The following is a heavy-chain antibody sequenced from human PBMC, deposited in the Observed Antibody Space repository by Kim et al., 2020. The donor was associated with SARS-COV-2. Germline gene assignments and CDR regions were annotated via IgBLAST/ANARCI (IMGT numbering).Heavy chain of an antibody. V-gene: IGHV4-59*01. CDR1: GGSISSYY. J-gene: IGHJ5*02. CDR3: AREWNPYDFWSGYSPNNWFDP. Sequence: SETLSLTCTVSGGSISSYYWSWIRQPPGKGLEWIGYIYYSGSTNYNPSLKSRVTISVDTSKNQFSLKLSSVTAADTAVYYCAREWNPYDFWSGYSPNNWFDPWGQGTLVTVSS. D-gene: IGHD3-3*01. CDR2: IYYSGST.